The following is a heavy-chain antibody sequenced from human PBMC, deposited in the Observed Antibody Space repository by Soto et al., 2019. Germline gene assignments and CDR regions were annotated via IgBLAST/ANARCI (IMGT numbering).Heavy chain of an antibody. V-gene: IGHV3-30-3*01. CDR2: ISYDGSNK. Sequence: QVQLVESGGGVVQPGRSLRLSCAASGFTFSSYAMHWVRQAPGKGLEWVAVISYDGSNKYYADSVKGRFTISRDNSKNTLYLQMNSLRAEDTAVYYCERDLDDFWPRDDINWFDPWGQGTLVTVSS. CDR1: GFTFSSYA. CDR3: ERDLDDFWPRDDINWFDP. D-gene: IGHD3-3*01. J-gene: IGHJ5*02.